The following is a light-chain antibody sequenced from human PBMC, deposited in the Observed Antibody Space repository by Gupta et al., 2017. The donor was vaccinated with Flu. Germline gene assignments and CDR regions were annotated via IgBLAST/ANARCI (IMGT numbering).Light chain of an antibody. J-gene: IGKJ2*03. CDR2: AAS. Sequence: EIVMPQSPTTLSVSPGERVTLSCRASQSVRSKLAWYQQKPGQAPRLLISAASTRATGTPARFSGSGSGAEFTLTISSLQSEDFAVYFCQQYNNLYSFGQGTKLEIK. V-gene: IGKV3-15*01. CDR1: QSVRSK. CDR3: QQYNNLYS.